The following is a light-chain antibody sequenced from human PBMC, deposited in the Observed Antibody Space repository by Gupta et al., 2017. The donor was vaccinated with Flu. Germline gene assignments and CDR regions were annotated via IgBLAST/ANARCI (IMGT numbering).Light chain of an antibody. V-gene: IGKV2-28*01. J-gene: IGKJ5*01. Sequence: DIVMTHSRLSLSVSPGEPASISCRSSQSLRHSHGDSYLDWYLQEPGQSPQLLIYLGTKRASGVTDRCSGTGSSTDFTLISSRVVAEDVGVYYCTQDQQTCTFGQGTQVEIK. CDR2: LGT. CDR3: TQDQQTCT. CDR1: QSLRHSHGDSY.